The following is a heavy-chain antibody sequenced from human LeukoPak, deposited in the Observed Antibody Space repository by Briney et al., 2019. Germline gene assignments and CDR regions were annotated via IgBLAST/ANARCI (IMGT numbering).Heavy chain of an antibody. CDR1: GFTFSSYA. CDR3: AKWARGKVPAGGGNWFDP. V-gene: IGHV3-23*01. CDR2: ISGSGGST. D-gene: IGHD2-2*01. J-gene: IGHJ5*02. Sequence: PGGSLRLSCAASGFTFSSYAMSWVRQAPGKGLEWVSAISGSGGSTYYADSVKGRFTISRDNSKNTLYLQMNSLKAEDTAVYYCAKWARGKVPAGGGNWFDPWGQGTLVTVSS.